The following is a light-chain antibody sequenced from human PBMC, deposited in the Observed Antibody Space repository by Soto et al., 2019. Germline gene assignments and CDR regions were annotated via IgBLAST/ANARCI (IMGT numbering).Light chain of an antibody. J-gene: IGKJ1*01. CDR3: QQYGSWPKT. CDR2: GAS. V-gene: IGKV3-20*01. CDR1: QSVSSSY. Sequence: EIVLTQSPGTLSLSPGERATLSCRASQSVSSSYLAWYQQKPGQAPRLLIYGASSRATGIPDRFSGSGSGTDFSLTISILEPEDSSVYYCQQYGSWPKTFGHGTKVEI.